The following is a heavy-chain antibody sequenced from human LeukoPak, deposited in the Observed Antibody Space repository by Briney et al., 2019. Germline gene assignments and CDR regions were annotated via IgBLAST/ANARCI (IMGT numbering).Heavy chain of an antibody. CDR1: GGSISSYY. CDR3: ARSSGWYYFDY. J-gene: IGHJ4*02. V-gene: IGHV4-59*01. D-gene: IGHD6-19*01. CDR2: IYYSGST. Sequence: PSETLSLTCTVSGGSISSYYWSWIRQPPGKGLEWIGYIYYSGSTNYNPSLKSRVTISVDTSKNQFSLKLSPVTAADTAVYYCARSSGWYYFDYWGQGTLVTVSS.